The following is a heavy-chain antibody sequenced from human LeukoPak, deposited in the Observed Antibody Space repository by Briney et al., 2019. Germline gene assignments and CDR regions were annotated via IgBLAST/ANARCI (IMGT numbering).Heavy chain of an antibody. J-gene: IGHJ4*02. CDR3: AKYGRAWHPYYFDY. D-gene: IGHD2-15*01. CDR2: ISGSGGST. CDR1: GLTFSNYA. V-gene: IGHV3-23*01. Sequence: PGGSLRLSCAASGLTFSNYAMSWVRQAPGKGLEWVSGISGSGGSTYYADSVKGRFTISRDNSKNTLYLQTNSLRAEDTAVYYCAKYGRAWHPYYFDYWGQGTLVTVSS.